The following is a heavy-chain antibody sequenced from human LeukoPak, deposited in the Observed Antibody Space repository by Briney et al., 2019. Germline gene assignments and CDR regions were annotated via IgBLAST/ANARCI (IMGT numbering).Heavy chain of an antibody. Sequence: ASVKVSCKASGYTFTSYGISWVRQAPGQGLEWMGWISAYNGNTNYAQKLQGRVTMTTDTSTSTAYMELRSLRSDDTAVYYCARNPSISPRMGAFDIWGQGTMVTVSS. CDR2: ISAYNGNT. CDR3: ARNPSISPRMGAFDI. J-gene: IGHJ3*02. V-gene: IGHV1-18*01. CDR1: GYTFTSYG. D-gene: IGHD3-9*01.